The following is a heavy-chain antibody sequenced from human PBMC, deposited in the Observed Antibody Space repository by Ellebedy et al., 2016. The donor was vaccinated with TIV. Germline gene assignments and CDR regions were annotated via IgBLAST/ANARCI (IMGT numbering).Heavy chain of an antibody. J-gene: IGHJ6*02. CDR1: GGSFSGYY. D-gene: IGHD3-9*01. V-gene: IGHV4-59*01. CDR2: IYYSGST. CDR3: ARGPVLRYFDWTPYYYYGMDV. Sequence: SETLSLTXAVYGGSFSGYYWSWIRQPPGKGLEWIGYIYYSGSTNYNPSLKSRVTISVDTSKNQFSLKLSSVTAADTAVYYCARGPVLRYFDWTPYYYYGMDVWGQGTTVTVSS.